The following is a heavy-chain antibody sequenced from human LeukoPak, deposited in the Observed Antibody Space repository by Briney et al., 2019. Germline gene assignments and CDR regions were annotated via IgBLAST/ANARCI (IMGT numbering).Heavy chain of an antibody. CDR3: ARSPPYIVAPDY. J-gene: IGHJ4*02. V-gene: IGHV1-69*02. Sequence: SVKVSCKASGGTFSSYTISWVRQAPGQGLEWMGRIIPILGIANYAQKFQGRVTITADKSTSTAYMELSSLRSEDTAVYYCARSPPYIVAPDYWGQGTLVTVSS. CDR1: GGTFSSYT. D-gene: IGHD5-12*01. CDR2: IIPILGIA.